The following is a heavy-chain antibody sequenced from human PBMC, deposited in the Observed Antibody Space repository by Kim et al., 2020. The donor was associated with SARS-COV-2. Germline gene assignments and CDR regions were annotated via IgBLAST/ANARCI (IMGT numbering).Heavy chain of an antibody. V-gene: IGHV3-15*01. CDR1: GFTFSNAW. CDR2: IRTKTDGGTT. D-gene: IGHD3-10*01. CDR3: RYYSGSTTRDY. J-gene: IGHJ4*02. Sequence: GGSLRLSCAASGFTFSNAWMTWVRQAPGKGLEWVGRIRTKTDGGTTDYAAPVTGRFTISRDDSKNTLYLQMSSLNTEDTAVYYCRYYSGSTTRDYWGQGTLVTVSS.